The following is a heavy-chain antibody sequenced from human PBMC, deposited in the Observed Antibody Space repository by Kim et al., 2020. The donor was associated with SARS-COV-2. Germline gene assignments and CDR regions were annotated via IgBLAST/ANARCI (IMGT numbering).Heavy chain of an antibody. Sequence: SETLSLTCAVYGGSFSGYYWSWIRQPPGKGLEWIGEINHSGSTNYNPSLKSRVTISVDTSKNQFSLKLSSVTAADTAVYYCARKKNASSWYPYYFDYWGQGTLVTVSS. D-gene: IGHD6-13*01. CDR2: INHSGST. CDR1: GGSFSGYY. CDR3: ARKKNASSWYPYYFDY. J-gene: IGHJ4*02. V-gene: IGHV4-34*01.